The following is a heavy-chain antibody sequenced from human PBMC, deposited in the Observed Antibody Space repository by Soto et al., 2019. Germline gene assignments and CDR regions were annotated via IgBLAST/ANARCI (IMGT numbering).Heavy chain of an antibody. J-gene: IGHJ5*02. V-gene: IGHV3-73*01. CDR2: IRSKANSYAT. Sequence: GGSLRLSCAASGFTFSGSAMHWVRQASGKGLEWVGRIRSKANSYATAYAASVKGRFTISRDDSKNTAYLQMNSLKTEDTAVYYCTRPGEEYYDSSGYQTWGQGTLVTVSS. CDR1: GFTFSGSA. D-gene: IGHD3-22*01. CDR3: TRPGEEYYDSSGYQT.